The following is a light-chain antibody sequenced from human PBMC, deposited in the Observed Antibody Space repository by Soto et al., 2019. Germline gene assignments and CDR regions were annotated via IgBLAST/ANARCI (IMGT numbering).Light chain of an antibody. CDR3: QQYGSSPIT. CDR1: QSVISTY. V-gene: IGKV3-20*01. Sequence: EIVMTQSPATLSVSPGERATLSCRASQSVISTYLAWYQQKPGQAPRLLIYGASSRATGIPDRFSGSGSETGFTLTISRLEPEDFAVYYCQQYGSSPITFGQGTRLEIK. CDR2: GAS. J-gene: IGKJ5*01.